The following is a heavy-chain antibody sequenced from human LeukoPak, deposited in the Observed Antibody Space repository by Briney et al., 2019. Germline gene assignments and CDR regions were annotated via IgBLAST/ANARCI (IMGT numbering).Heavy chain of an antibody. D-gene: IGHD6-19*01. CDR2: TSGSGSST. CDR3: AKGFEQWLRVMPYYFDY. CDR1: GFTFSSYA. J-gene: IGHJ4*02. Sequence: GGSLRLSCAASGFTFSSYAMSWVRQAPGKGLEWVSATSGSGSSTFYADSVKGRFTISRDNSKNTLYLQMNSLRAEDTAIYYCAKGFEQWLRVMPYYFDYWGQGTLVTVSS. V-gene: IGHV3-23*01.